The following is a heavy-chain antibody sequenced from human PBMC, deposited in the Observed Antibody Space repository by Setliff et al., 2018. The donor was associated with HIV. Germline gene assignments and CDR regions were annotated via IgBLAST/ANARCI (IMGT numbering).Heavy chain of an antibody. D-gene: IGHD3-10*01. CDR1: GGSIRSSSHH. CDR3: TRHAPSGELYYFDY. J-gene: IGHJ4*02. V-gene: IGHV4-39*01. Sequence: SETLSLTCTVSGGSIRSSSHHWGWIRQSPGKGLQWIGSIYYSGSTHYNESLKRRVTISVDTSKNQFSLKLNSVTAADTALYYCTRHAPSGELYYFDYWGQGILVTVSS. CDR2: IYYSGST.